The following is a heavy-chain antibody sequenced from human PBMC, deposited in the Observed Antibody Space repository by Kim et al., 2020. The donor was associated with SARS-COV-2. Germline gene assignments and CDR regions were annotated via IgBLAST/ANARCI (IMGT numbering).Heavy chain of an antibody. Sequence: GGSLRLSCAASGFSLSNYWMSWVRQAPGKGLEWVANIKKDGSEKYYVGSVRGRFIISRDNAKNSLFLQMNSLRVDDTAIYYCTTGGRERHAYWGQGTVVAVST. CDR1: GFSLSNYW. CDR2: IKKDGSEK. CDR3: TTGGRERHAY. J-gene: IGHJ4*02. V-gene: IGHV3-7*01. D-gene: IGHD1-26*01.